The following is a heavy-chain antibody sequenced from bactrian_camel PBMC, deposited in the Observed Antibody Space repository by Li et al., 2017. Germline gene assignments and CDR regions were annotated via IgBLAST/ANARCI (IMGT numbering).Heavy chain of an antibody. D-gene: IGHD6*01. V-gene: IGHV3S1*01. CDR1: RLIGNLNRYC. Sequence: HVQLVESGGGSVQAGGSLRLSCATLRLIGNLNRYCMAWFRQALGKEREGIAYFYTGDGSTSYADSVKGRFTLSEDNSLNTVYLQMNDLKPEDSAMYYCAARGAREGARICSGVVRGQPYTAFDDWGRGTQVTVS. J-gene: IGHJ6*01. CDR3: AARGAREGARICSGVVRGQPYTAFDD. CDR2: FYTGDGST.